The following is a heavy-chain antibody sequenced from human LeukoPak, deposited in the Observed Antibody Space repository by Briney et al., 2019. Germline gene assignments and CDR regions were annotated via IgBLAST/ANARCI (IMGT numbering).Heavy chain of an antibody. CDR3: ATALGLYYYDSSGYYYPFDY. V-gene: IGHV5-51*01. CDR1: GYSFTSYW. CDR2: IYPGDSDT. Sequence: EESLKISCKGSGYSFTSYWIGWVRRMPRKGLEWMGIIYPGDSDTRYSPSFQGQVTISADKSISTAYLQWSSLKASDTAMYYCATALGLYYYDSSGYYYPFDYWGQGTLVTVSS. J-gene: IGHJ4*02. D-gene: IGHD3-22*01.